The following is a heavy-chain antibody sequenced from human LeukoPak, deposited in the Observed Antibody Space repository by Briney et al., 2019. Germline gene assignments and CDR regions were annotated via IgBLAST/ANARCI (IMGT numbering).Heavy chain of an antibody. CDR1: GGSISSYY. Sequence: PSETLSLTCTVSGGSISSYYWSWIRQPPGKGLEWSWYIYYSGSTNYSPSLKSRVTISVDTSKNQFSLKLSSVTAADTAVYYCASSPVDSSGWTRFQHWGQGTLVTDSS. V-gene: IGHV4-59*01. J-gene: IGHJ1*01. CDR2: IYYSGST. D-gene: IGHD6-19*01. CDR3: ASSPVDSSGWTRFQH.